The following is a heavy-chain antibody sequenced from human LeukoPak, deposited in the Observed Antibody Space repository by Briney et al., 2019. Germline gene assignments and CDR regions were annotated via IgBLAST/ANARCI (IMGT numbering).Heavy chain of an antibody. Sequence: SVKLSCKASGGTFSSYAISWVRQAPGQGLEWMGRISPIVGTANYAQKFQGRVTITTDESTSTAYMELSSLRSEDTAVYYCARGYYYDSSGYYTPVYYFDYWGQGTLVTVSS. CDR1: GGTFSSYA. J-gene: IGHJ4*02. D-gene: IGHD3-22*01. CDR3: ARGYYYDSSGYYTPVYYFDY. V-gene: IGHV1-69*05. CDR2: ISPIVGTA.